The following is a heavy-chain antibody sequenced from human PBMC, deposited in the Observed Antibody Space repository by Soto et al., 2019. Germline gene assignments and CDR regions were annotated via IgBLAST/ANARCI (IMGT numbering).Heavy chain of an antibody. CDR3: AREATTVTTREKGNWFDP. D-gene: IGHD4-17*01. J-gene: IGHJ5*02. Sequence: QVQLQQWGAGRLKPSETLSLTCAVYGGSFSGYYWSWIRQPPGKGLEWIGEINHSGSTNYNPSLKSRVTISVDTSKNQFSLKLSSVTAADTAVYYCAREATTVTTREKGNWFDPWGQGTLVTVSS. V-gene: IGHV4-34*01. CDR2: INHSGST. CDR1: GGSFSGYY.